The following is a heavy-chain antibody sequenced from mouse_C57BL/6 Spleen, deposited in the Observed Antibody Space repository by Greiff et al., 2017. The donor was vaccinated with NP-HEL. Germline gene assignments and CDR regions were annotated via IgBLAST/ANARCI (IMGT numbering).Heavy chain of an antibody. J-gene: IGHJ4*01. Sequence: VQRVESGPGLVAPSQSLSITCTVSGFSLTSYAISWVRQPPGKGLEWLGVIWTGGGTNYNSALKSRLSISKDNSKSQVFLKMNSLQTDDTARYYCARNRGSYGYDVYYAMDYWGQGTSVTVSS. CDR1: GFSLTSYA. V-gene: IGHV2-9-1*01. CDR2: IWTGGGT. D-gene: IGHD2-2*01. CDR3: ARNRGSYGYDVYYAMDY.